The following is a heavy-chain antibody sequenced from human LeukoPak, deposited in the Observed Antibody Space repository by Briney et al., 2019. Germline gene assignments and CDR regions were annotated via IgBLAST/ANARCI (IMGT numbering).Heavy chain of an antibody. Sequence: PGGSLRLSCAASGFTFGDYGMSWVRQAPGKGLEWVSGINWNGGSTGYADSVKGRFTISRDNAKNSLYLQMNSLRAEDTALYYCARIGYSYGDDAFDIWGQGTMVTVSS. J-gene: IGHJ3*02. D-gene: IGHD5-18*01. V-gene: IGHV3-20*04. CDR3: ARIGYSYGDDAFDI. CDR2: INWNGGST. CDR1: GFTFGDYG.